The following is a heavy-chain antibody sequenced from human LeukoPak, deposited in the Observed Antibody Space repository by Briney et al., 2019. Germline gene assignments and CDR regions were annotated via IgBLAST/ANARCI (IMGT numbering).Heavy chain of an antibody. D-gene: IGHD5-24*01. Sequence: SETLSLTCTVSGGSISSYYWSWIRQPSGKGLEWIGYIYYSGSTNYSPSLKSRVTISVDTSKNQFSLKLSSVTAPDTAVYYCARRREMARLGGFDPWGQGTLVTVSS. V-gene: IGHV4-59*08. CDR3: ARRREMARLGGFDP. CDR1: GGSISSYY. CDR2: IYYSGST. J-gene: IGHJ5*02.